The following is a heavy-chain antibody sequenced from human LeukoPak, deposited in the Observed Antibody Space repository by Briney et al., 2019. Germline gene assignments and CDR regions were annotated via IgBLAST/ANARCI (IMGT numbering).Heavy chain of an antibody. Sequence: SETLSLTCTGSGDSIARLYWSWIRQSPGKGLEWIGYVYYSGNTNYNPSLKSRVTISIDKSKNQFSLTLNSVTVADTAVYYCAGDSASTRWFHWGQGILVTVSS. CDR3: AGDSASTRWFH. CDR1: GDSIARLY. V-gene: IGHV4-59*11. J-gene: IGHJ4*02. D-gene: IGHD2-2*01. CDR2: VYYSGNT.